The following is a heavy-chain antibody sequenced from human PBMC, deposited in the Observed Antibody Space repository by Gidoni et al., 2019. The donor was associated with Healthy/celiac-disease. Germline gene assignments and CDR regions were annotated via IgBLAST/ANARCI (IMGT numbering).Heavy chain of an antibody. CDR3: AWSHYYGSGGYYWFDP. CDR2: IFTNDEK. D-gene: IGHD3-10*01. V-gene: IGHV2-26*04. Sequence: QVTLKESGPVLVKATETLTLTCTVSGFSLSNARMGGSWIRQPPGRALEWPAHIFTNDEKSYSTSLKSKLTISKNTSKSQVVLNMANMNPVDAATSYYAWSHYYGSGGYYWFDPWGQGTLVTVSS. J-gene: IGHJ5*02. CDR1: GFSLSNARMG.